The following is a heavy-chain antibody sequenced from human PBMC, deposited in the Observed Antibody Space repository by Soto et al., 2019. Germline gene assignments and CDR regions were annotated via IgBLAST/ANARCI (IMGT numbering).Heavy chain of an antibody. J-gene: IGHJ3*02. CDR3: LRESRAFDI. Sequence: GGSLRLSCAASGFTFSSYGMHWVRQAPGKGLEWVAVIWYDGSNKYYADSVKGRFTISRDNSKNTLYLQMNSLRAEDTAVYHCLRESRAFDIWGQGTMVTVSS. CDR1: GFTFSSYG. V-gene: IGHV3-33*01. CDR2: IWYDGSNK. D-gene: IGHD3-10*01.